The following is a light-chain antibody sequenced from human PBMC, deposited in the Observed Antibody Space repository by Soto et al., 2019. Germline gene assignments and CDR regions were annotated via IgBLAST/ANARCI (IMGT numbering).Light chain of an antibody. CDR1: QSVGSN. J-gene: IGKJ4*01. CDR3: QQYNNWPPLT. Sequence: EIVMTRSPATLSVSPGERATLSCRASQSVGSNLAWYQQKPGQAPRLLIYGAYTRATGIPARFSGSGSGTEFTLTISSLQSEDFAVYYCQQYNNWPPLTFGGGTKVEIK. CDR2: GAY. V-gene: IGKV3-15*01.